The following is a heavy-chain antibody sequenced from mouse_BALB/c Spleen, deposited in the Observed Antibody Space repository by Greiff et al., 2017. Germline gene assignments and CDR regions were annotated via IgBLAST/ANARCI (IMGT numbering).Heavy chain of an antibody. D-gene: IGHD1-1*01. J-gene: IGHJ2*01. CDR3: TSSPAFYYYGSSAFDY. CDR1: GYSFTSYW. V-gene: IGHV1-5*01. Sequence: EVQLQQSGTVLARPGASVKMSCKASGYSFTSYWMHWVKQRPGQGLEWIGAIYPGNSDTSYNQKFKGKAKLTAVTSASTAYMELSSLTNEDSAVYYCTSSPAFYYYGSSAFDYWGQGTTLTVSS. CDR2: IYPGNSDT.